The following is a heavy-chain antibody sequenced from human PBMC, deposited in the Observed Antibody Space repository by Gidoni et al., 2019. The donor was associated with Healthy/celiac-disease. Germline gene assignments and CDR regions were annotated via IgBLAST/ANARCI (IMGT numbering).Heavy chain of an antibody. CDR1: GFTFSGSA. V-gene: IGHV3-73*02. CDR2: IRSKANSYAT. D-gene: IGHD2-2*01. Sequence: EVQLVESGGGLVQPGGSLKLSCAASGFTFSGSAMHWVRQASGKGLEWVGRIRSKANSYATAYAASVKGRFTISRDDSKNTAYLQMNSLKTEDTAVYYCTRLSCSSTSCLNPWGQGTLVTVSS. J-gene: IGHJ5*02. CDR3: TRLSCSSTSCLNP.